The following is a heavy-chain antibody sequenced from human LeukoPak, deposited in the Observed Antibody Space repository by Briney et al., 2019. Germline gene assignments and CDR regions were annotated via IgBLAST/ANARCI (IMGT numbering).Heavy chain of an antibody. V-gene: IGHV3-7*01. CDR3: ARGGELLRPADY. CDR1: GFTFSSYW. CDR2: MNQDGSEK. Sequence: PGGSLRLSCAASGFTFSSYWMSWVRQAPGKGLEWVANMNQDGSEKYYVDSVEGRFTISRDNAKNSLYLQMNNLRAEDTAVYYCARGGELLRPADYWGQGTLVTVSS. J-gene: IGHJ4*02. D-gene: IGHD1-26*01.